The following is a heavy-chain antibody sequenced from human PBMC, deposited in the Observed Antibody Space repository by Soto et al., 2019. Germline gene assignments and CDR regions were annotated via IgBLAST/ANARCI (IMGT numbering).Heavy chain of an antibody. V-gene: IGHV4-59*01. J-gene: IGHJ4*02. CDR1: GGSISSYY. CDR2: IYYSGST. D-gene: IGHD6-19*01. Sequence: PSETLSLTCTVSGGSISSYYWSWIRQPPGKGLEWIGYIYYSGSTNYNPSLKSRVTVSVDTSKNQFSLKVSSVTAADTAVYYCARSRIAVAGFFGSWGQGTLVTVSS. CDR3: ARSRIAVAGFFGS.